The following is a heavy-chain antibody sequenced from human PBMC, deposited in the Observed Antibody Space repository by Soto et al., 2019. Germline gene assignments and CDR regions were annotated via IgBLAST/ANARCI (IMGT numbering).Heavy chain of an antibody. J-gene: IGHJ6*02. V-gene: IGHV3-53*02. D-gene: IGHD3-10*01. CDR1: GFTVRSNY. Sequence: EVQLVETGGGLIQPGGSLRLSCAASGFTVRSNYMSWVRQAPGKVLEWVSVIYSGGSTYYADSVKGRFTISRDNSKNTLYLQMNILRAEDTAGYYFAGDSRVGMDVWGQGTTVIVSS. CDR2: IYSGGST. CDR3: AGDSRVGMDV.